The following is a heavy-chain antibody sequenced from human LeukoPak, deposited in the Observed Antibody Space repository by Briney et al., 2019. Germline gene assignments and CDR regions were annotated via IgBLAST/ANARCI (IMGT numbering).Heavy chain of an antibody. D-gene: IGHD3-9*01. Sequence: KAGGSLRLSCAASGFTVSSYSMNWVRQAPGKGLEWVSSISSSSSYIYYADSVKGRFTISRDNAKNSLYLQMNSLRAEDTAVYYCARQGLRYFDWLSPYYFDYWGQGTLVTVSS. CDR2: ISSSSSYI. V-gene: IGHV3-21*01. CDR3: ARQGLRYFDWLSPYYFDY. CDR1: GFTVSSYS. J-gene: IGHJ4*02.